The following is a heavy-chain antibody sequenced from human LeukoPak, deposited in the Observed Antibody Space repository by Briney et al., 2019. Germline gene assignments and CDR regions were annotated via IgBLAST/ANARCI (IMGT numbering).Heavy chain of an antibody. D-gene: IGHD3-22*01. Sequence: GGSLRLSCAASGFTFSSYSMNWVRQAPGKGLEWVSVIYSGGSTYYADSVKGRFTISRDNSKNTLYLQMNSLRAEDTAVYYCARDRYYYDSSGYLDYWGQGTLVTVSS. V-gene: IGHV3-66*01. CDR2: IYSGGST. CDR1: GFTFSSYS. CDR3: ARDRYYYDSSGYLDY. J-gene: IGHJ4*02.